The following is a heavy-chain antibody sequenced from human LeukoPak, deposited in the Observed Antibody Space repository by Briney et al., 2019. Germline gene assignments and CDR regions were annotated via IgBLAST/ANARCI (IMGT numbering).Heavy chain of an antibody. CDR1: GGSISSYY. D-gene: IGHD4-17*01. V-gene: IGHV4-59*01. Sequence: SETLSLTCTVSGGSISSYYWSWIRQPPGKGLEWMGYIYYSGSTNYNPSLKSRVTISVDTSKNQFSLKLSSVTAADTAVYYCARATTVTTDRRGRNYYYYYMDVWGRGTTVTISS. J-gene: IGHJ6*03. CDR3: ARATTVTTDRRGRNYYYYYMDV. CDR2: IYYSGST.